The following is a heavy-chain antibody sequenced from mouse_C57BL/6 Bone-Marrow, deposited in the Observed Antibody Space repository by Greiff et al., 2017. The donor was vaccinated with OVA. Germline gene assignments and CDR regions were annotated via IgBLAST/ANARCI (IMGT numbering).Heavy chain of an antibody. D-gene: IGHD2-3*01. V-gene: IGHV1-54*01. Sequence: QVQLKESGAELVRPGTSVKVSCKASGYAFTNYLIECVKQRPGQGLEWIGVINPGSGGTNYNEKFKGKATLTADKSSSTAYMQLSSLTSEDSAVYFCARGGYYSAYWGQGTLVTVSA. CDR1: GYAFTNYL. CDR3: ARGGYYSAY. J-gene: IGHJ3*01. CDR2: INPGSGGT.